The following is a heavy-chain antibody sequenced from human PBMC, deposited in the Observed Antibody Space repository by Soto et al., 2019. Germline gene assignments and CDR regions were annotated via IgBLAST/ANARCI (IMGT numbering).Heavy chain of an antibody. Sequence: PGESLKIYCLDSEYSSNTYWIGWVRQMPGKGLEWMGIIYPGDFDTRYSPSFQGHVTMSVDKSINTAYLQWSSLETSDTAMYFCARVVGYRYGPQELFDYWRQGT. CDR1: EYSSNTYW. CDR2: IYPGDFDT. J-gene: IGHJ4*02. V-gene: IGHV5-51*01. CDR3: ARVVGYRYGPQELFDY. D-gene: IGHD5-18*01.